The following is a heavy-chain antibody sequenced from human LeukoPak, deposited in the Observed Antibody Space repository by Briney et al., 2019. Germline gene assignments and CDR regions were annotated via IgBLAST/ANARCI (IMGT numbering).Heavy chain of an antibody. CDR3: ASQPSGSYYDAYDY. CDR2: IYSGGST. D-gene: IGHD1-26*01. CDR1: GFTFSNYE. J-gene: IGHJ4*02. V-gene: IGHV3-66*04. Sequence: GGSLRLSCAASGFTFSNYEMSWVRQAPGKGLEWVSVIYSGGSTYYAESVKGRFTISRDNSKNTLFLQMNSLRAEDTAVYYCASQPSGSYYDAYDYWGQGTLVTVSS.